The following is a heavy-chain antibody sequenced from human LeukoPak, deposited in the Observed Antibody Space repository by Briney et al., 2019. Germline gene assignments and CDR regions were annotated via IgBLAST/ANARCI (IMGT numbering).Heavy chain of an antibody. V-gene: IGHV3-7*03. J-gene: IGHJ5*02. D-gene: IGHD3-3*01. Sequence: GGSLRLSCAASGFTFSSYSMNWVRQAPGKGLEWVANIKQDGSEKYYVDSVKGRFTISRDNAKNSLYLQMNSLRAEDTAVYYCAREYYDFWSGLFWFDPWGQGTLVTVSS. CDR2: IKQDGSEK. CDR1: GFTFSSYS. CDR3: AREYYDFWSGLFWFDP.